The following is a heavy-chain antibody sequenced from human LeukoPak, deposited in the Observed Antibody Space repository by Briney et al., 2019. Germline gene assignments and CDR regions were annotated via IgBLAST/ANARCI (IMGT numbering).Heavy chain of an antibody. Sequence: PSETLSLTCSVSGGSISGYYWSWIRQPAGKGLEWIGRIYTSGSTNYNPSLKSRVTISVDTSKNQFSLKLSSVTAADTALYYCAKDIVGLSQYYFDYWGQGTLVTVSS. J-gene: IGHJ4*02. V-gene: IGHV4-4*07. D-gene: IGHD1-26*01. CDR3: AKDIVGLSQYYFDY. CDR1: GGSISGYY. CDR2: IYTSGST.